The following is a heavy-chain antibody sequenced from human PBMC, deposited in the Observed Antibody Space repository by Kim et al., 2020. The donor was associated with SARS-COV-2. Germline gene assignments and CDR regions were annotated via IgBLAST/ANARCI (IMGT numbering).Heavy chain of an antibody. J-gene: IGHJ3*02. CDR1: GFTFSSYG. V-gene: IGHV3-30*18. CDR2: ISYDGSNK. Sequence: GGSLRLSCAASGFTFSSYGMHWVRQAPGKGLEWVAVISYDGSNKYYADSVKGRFTISRDNSKNTLYLQMNSLRAEDTAVYYCAKAGLTILHAFDIWGQGTMVTVSS. CDR3: AKAGLTILHAFDI. D-gene: IGHD3-3*01.